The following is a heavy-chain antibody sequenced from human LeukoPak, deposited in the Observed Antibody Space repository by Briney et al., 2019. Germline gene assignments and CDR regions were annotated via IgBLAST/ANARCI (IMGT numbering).Heavy chain of an antibody. J-gene: IGHJ3*02. D-gene: IGHD3-22*01. CDR2: ISGSAGTT. V-gene: IGHV3-23*01. CDR3: AKDLGDIDVGGYYRPGAFDI. Sequence: GGSLRLSCAASGFTFSSYAMNWVRQTPGKGLEWLSGISGSAGTTYYADSVKGRFTISRAYSRNTVYLQMNTLRAEDTAIYYCAKDLGDIDVGGYYRPGAFDIWGQGTVVTVSS. CDR1: GFTFSSYA.